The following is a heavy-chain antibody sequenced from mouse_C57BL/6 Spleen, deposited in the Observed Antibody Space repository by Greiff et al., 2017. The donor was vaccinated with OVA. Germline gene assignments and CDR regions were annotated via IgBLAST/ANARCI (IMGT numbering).Heavy chain of an antibody. J-gene: IGHJ3*01. CDR1: GYTFTSYW. D-gene: IGHD2-3*01. Sequence: VQLKQPGAELVKPGASVKLSCKASGYTFTSYWMHWVKQRPGQGLEWIGMIHPNSGSTNYNEKFKSKATLTVDKSSSTAYMQLSSLTSEDSAVYYCATSDGYYPAYWGQGTLVTVSA. CDR2: IHPNSGST. CDR3: ATSDGYYPAY. V-gene: IGHV1-64*01.